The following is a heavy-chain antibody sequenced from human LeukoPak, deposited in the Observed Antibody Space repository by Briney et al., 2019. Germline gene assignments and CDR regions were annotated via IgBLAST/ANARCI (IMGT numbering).Heavy chain of an antibody. Sequence: SETLSLTCAVYGGSFSGYYWSWIRQPPGKGLEWIGEINHSGYTNYNPSLKSRVTMSVDTSKNQFSLKLNSMTAADTAVYYCARLGSRVVWGQGTLVVVSS. CDR2: INHSGYT. CDR3: ARLGSRVV. V-gene: IGHV4-34*01. D-gene: IGHD3-10*01. J-gene: IGHJ4*02. CDR1: GGSFSGYY.